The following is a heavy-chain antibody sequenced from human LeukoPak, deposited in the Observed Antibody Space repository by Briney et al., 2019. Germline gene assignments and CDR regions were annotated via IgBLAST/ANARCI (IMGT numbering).Heavy chain of an antibody. D-gene: IGHD3-10*01. J-gene: IGHJ5*02. CDR1: GGSISSGGYS. Sequence: PSETLSLTCAVSGGSISSGGYSWSWIRQPPGKGLEWIGYIYHSGSTYYNPSLKSRVTISVDRSKNQFSLKLSSVTAADTAVCYCARALLWFGELSVWFDPWGQGTLVTVSS. CDR3: ARALLWFGELSVWFDP. CDR2: IYHSGST. V-gene: IGHV4-30-2*01.